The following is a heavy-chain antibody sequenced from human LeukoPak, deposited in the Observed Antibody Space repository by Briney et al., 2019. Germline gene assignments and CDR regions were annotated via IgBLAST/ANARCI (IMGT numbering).Heavy chain of an antibody. CDR3: ARVVTNWFDP. V-gene: IGHV4-38-2*02. J-gene: IGHJ5*02. Sequence: SETLSLTRTVSGYSISSGYYWGWIRQPPGKGLEWIGSIYHSGSTFYIPSLKSRVTLSVDTSKNQFSLKLTSVTAADTAVYYCARVVTNWFDPWGQGTLVTVSS. D-gene: IGHD2-21*02. CDR2: IYHSGST. CDR1: GYSISSGYY.